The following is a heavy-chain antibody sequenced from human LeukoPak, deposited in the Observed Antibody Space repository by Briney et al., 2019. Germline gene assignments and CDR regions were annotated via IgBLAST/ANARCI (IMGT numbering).Heavy chain of an antibody. J-gene: IGHJ4*02. V-gene: IGHV3-30*03. CDR3: AAPYDSSGYYHFDY. CDR2: ISYDGSNK. CDR1: GFTFDDYA. Sequence: GGSLRLSCAASGFTFDDYAMHWVRQAPGKGLEWVAVISYDGSNKYYADSVKGRFTISRDNSKNTLYLQMNSLRAEDTAVYYCAAPYDSSGYYHFDYWGQGTLVTVSS. D-gene: IGHD3-22*01.